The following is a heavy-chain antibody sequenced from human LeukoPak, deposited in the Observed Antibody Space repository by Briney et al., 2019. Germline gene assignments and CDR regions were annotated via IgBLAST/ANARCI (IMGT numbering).Heavy chain of an antibody. V-gene: IGHV4-59*12. Sequence: KPSETLSLTCTVSGGSISSYYWSWIRQPPGKGLEWIGYIYYSGSTNYNPSLKSRVTISVDTSKNQFSLKLSSVTAADTAVYYCASSLPGNSYYYGMEVWGQGTTVSVSS. CDR3: ASSLPGNSYYYGMEV. CDR2: IYYSGST. CDR1: GGSISSYY. D-gene: IGHD3-10*01. J-gene: IGHJ6*02.